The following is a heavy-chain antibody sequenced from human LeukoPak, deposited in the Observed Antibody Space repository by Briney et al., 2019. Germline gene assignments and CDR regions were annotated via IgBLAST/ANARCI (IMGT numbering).Heavy chain of an antibody. Sequence: GGSLRLSCAASGFPLSRYCMHWVRHARAKGLVWVSGINTDGSTTNYADSVKGRFTISRDNAKNTLYLQMNSLRDEDTALYYCVRTSFYYDGSGYPYPNNFDYWGQGTLVTVSS. V-gene: IGHV3-74*01. D-gene: IGHD3-22*01. J-gene: IGHJ4*02. CDR1: GFPLSRYC. CDR3: VRTSFYYDGSGYPYPNNFDY. CDR2: INTDGSTT.